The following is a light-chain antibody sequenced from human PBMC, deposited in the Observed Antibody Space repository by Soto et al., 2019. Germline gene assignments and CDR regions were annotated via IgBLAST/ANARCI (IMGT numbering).Light chain of an antibody. V-gene: IGKV4-1*01. J-gene: IGKJ5*01. CDR3: QQYYSTPL. CDR2: WAS. CDR1: QSVLYSSNNRNY. Sequence: DIVMTQSPDSLAVSVGERATINCKSSQSVLYSSNNRNYLAWYQQKPGQPPKLLIYWASTRKSGVPDRFSGSGSGTDFTLTISSLQAEDVAVYYCQQYYSTPLFGQGTRLEIK.